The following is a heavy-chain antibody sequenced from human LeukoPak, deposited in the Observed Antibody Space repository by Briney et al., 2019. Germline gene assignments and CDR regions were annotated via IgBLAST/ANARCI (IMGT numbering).Heavy chain of an antibody. V-gene: IGHV1-2*02. D-gene: IGHD2-2*01. CDR3: ARANFLYCSSTTCLFDY. CDR2: INPNGGDT. CDR1: GYTFTDYY. Sequence: GASVKVSCKASGYTFTDYYLHWVRQAPGQGLEWMGWINPNGGDTNYAQKFQGRVTMTRDTSISTAHMEMSRLRSDDTAVYYCARANFLYCSSTTCLFDYWGQGTLVTVSS. J-gene: IGHJ4*02.